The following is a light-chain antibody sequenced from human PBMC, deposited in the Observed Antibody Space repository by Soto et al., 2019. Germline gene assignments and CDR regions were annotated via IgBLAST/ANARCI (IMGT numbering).Light chain of an antibody. V-gene: IGLV1-51*01. CDR1: NSNIGGNY. CDR3: GTWDDSLNAVI. Sequence: QSVLTQPPSVSAAPGQKVTISCSGSNSNIGGNYVSWYRQLPGTAPELVIYDIDKRPSEIPDRFSGSKSGTSANLAITGLPTGDEAEYYCGTWDDSLNAVIFGGGTKLTVL. J-gene: IGLJ2*01. CDR2: DID.